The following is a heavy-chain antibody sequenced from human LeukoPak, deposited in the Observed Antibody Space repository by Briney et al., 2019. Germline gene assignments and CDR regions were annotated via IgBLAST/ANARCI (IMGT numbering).Heavy chain of an antibody. Sequence: SQTLSLTCTVSGGSVTSGTFYWSWLRQPPGKGLEWIGYISHSGSTYSNPSLKSRVTISVDRSKNQFSLKLSSVTVADTAVYYCARGIVGPTFDYWGQGTLVTVSS. D-gene: IGHD1-26*01. V-gene: IGHV4-30-2*01. CDR2: ISHSGST. CDR1: GGSVTSGTFY. CDR3: ARGIVGPTFDY. J-gene: IGHJ4*02.